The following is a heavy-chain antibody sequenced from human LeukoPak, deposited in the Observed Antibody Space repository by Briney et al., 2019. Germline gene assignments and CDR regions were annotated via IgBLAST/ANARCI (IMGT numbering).Heavy chain of an antibody. V-gene: IGHV3-33*06. Sequence: GGSLRPSCAASGITFRAYGTHWGRKGPGKGREWVAVILYDGSNKYYADTVKGRFTFSRDNSKNTLYLQMNSRGVEDTAVYYCAKGAAAGPYYFDYWGQGTLVTVSS. J-gene: IGHJ4*02. CDR1: GITFRAYG. CDR2: ILYDGSNK. D-gene: IGHD6-13*01. CDR3: AKGAAAGPYYFDY.